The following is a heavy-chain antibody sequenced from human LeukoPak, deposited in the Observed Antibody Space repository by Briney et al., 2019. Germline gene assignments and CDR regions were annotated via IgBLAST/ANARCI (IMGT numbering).Heavy chain of an antibody. J-gene: IGHJ6*03. D-gene: IGHD3-3*01. CDR1: GYTFTSYG. CDR3: ARTTVHYDFWSGYYRSYYYYYMDV. Sequence: ASVKVSCKASGYTFTSYGISWGRQAPGQGLEGMGWISAYNGNTNYAQKLQGRVTITTDTSTSTAYMELSSLRSEDTAVYYCARTTVHYDFWSGYYRSYYYYYMDVWGKGTTVTVSS. V-gene: IGHV1-18*01. CDR2: ISAYNGNT.